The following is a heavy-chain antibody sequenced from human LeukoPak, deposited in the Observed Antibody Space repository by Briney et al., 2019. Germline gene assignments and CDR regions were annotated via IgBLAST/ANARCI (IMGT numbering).Heavy chain of an antibody. CDR3: ARVTWKTVIAAPDY. J-gene: IGHJ4*02. CDR2: LNPHTGGA. D-gene: IGHD2-21*01. CDR1: GYTFTDYY. V-gene: IGHV1-2*06. Sequence: ASVKVSCKTSGYTFTDYYIHWVRQAPGQGLEWVGQLNPHTGGANYPQNFQGRVSITRDTSINTASLEASRLTSDDTAVYYCARVTWKTVIAAPDYWGQGTLVTVSS.